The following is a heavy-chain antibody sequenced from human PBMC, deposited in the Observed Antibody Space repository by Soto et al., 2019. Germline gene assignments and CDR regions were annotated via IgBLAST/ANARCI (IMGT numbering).Heavy chain of an antibody. J-gene: IGHJ4*02. V-gene: IGHV4-59*12. D-gene: IGHD2-15*01. Sequence: SETLSLTCTVSGDSISSYSWSWIRQPPGKGLEWIGNIHYNGNTKYSPSLKSRVTMSVDTSKNHFSLNLKSVTAADTAVYYCATLPPRIVVVVLPIPSWGQGTLVTVSS. CDR2: IHYNGNT. CDR3: ATLPPRIVVVVLPIPS. CDR1: GDSISSYS.